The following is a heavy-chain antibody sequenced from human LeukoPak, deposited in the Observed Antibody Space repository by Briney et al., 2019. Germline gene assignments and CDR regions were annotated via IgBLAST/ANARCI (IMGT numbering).Heavy chain of an antibody. CDR1: GYSISSGYY. CDR2: IYHSGST. V-gene: IGHV4-38-2*02. CDR3: ARGPDYFDDLTGYYAFFDY. Sequence: PSETLSLTCTVSGYSISSGYYWGWIRQPPGKGLEWIGSIYHSGSTYYNPSLKSRVTISVDTSKNQFSLKLTSVTAADTAVYYCARGPDYFDDLTGYYAFFDYWGQGTLVPVSS. D-gene: IGHD3-9*01. J-gene: IGHJ4*02.